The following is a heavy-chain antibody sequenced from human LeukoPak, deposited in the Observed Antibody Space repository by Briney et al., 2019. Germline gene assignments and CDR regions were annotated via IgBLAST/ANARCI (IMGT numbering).Heavy chain of an antibody. CDR1: GFTFSSYS. CDR2: ISSGSSTT. D-gene: IGHD3-3*01. CDR3: ARDPESGYHYFDY. J-gene: IGHJ4*02. V-gene: IGHV3-48*01. Sequence: GGSLRLSCAASGFTFSSYSMNWVRQAPGKGLEWVSYISSGSSTTYYADSVKGRFTISKDNAKNSLFLQMNSLRAEDTAVYYCARDPESGYHYFDYWGQGTLVTVSS.